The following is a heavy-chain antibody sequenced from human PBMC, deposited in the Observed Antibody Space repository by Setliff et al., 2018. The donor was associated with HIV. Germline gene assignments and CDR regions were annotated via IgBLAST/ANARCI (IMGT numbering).Heavy chain of an antibody. D-gene: IGHD2-8*01. CDR1: GGSISSSGDY. CDR3: ARDSANGKTANLNYLDV. CDR2: IYYTGST. Sequence: SETLSLTCTVSGGSISSSGDYWSWVRQHPGKGLEWIGYIYYTGSTYSNPSLQSRVRISVDTSKNQFSLSLSSVTAADTAVYYCARDSANGKTANLNYLDVWGKGTTVTVSS. J-gene: IGHJ6*03. V-gene: IGHV4-31*03.